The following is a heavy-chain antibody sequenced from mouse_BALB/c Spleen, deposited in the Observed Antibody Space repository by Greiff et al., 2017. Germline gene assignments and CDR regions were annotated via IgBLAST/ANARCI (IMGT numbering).Heavy chain of an antibody. V-gene: IGHV14-3*02. CDR3: AKGIYDGYPWFAY. J-gene: IGHJ3*01. CDR2: IDPANGNT. D-gene: IGHD2-3*01. CDR1: GFNIKDTY. Sequence: EVQLHQSGAELVKPGASVKLSCTASGFNIKDTYMHWVKQRPEQGLEWIGRIDPANGNTKYDPKFQGKATITADTSSNTAYLQLSSLTSEDTAVYYCAKGIYDGYPWFAYWGQGTLVTVSA.